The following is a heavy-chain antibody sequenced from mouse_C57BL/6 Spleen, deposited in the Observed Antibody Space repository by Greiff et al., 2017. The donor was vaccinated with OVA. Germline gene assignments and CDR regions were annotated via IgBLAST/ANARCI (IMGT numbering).Heavy chain of an antibody. CDR2: ISSGSSTI. D-gene: IGHD2-5*01. CDR3: ADSNQAAMDY. Sequence: VQLKESGGGLVKPGGSLKLSCAASGFTFSDYGMHWVRQAPEKGLEWVAYISSGSSTIYYADTVKGRFTISRDNAKNTLFLQMTSLRSEDTAMYYCADSNQAAMDYWGQGTSVTVSS. V-gene: IGHV5-17*01. CDR1: GFTFSDYG. J-gene: IGHJ4*01.